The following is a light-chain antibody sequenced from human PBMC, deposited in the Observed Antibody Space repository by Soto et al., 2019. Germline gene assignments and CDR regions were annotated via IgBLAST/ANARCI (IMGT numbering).Light chain of an antibody. CDR2: DVS. V-gene: IGLV2-14*01. Sequence: QSVLTQPASVSGSPGQSITISRTGTSSDIGGYNYVSWYQQYPGKAPKVMIYDVSNRPSGVSNRFSGSKSGNTASLTISGLQAEDEADYYCSSYTSSSTLEVFGTGTKLTVL. CDR3: SSYTSSSTLEV. J-gene: IGLJ1*01. CDR1: SSDIGGYNY.